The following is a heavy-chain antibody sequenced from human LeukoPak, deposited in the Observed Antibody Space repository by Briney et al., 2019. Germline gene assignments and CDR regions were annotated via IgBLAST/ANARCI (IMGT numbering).Heavy chain of an antibody. Sequence: SETLSLTCAVSGESFSGYFWTWIRQPLGKGLEWIGESNHFGSTDYTPSLKSRVTISVDTSKNQFSLKLSSVTAADTAVYYCARYLWFGELLPPEYFDYWGQGTLVTVSS. V-gene: IGHV4-34*01. J-gene: IGHJ4*02. D-gene: IGHD3-10*01. CDR1: GESFSGYF. CDR2: SNHFGST. CDR3: ARYLWFGELLPPEYFDY.